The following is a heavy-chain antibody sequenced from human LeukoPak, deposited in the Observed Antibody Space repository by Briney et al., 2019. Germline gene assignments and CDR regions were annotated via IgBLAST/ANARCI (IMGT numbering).Heavy chain of an antibody. J-gene: IGHJ6*03. CDR1: GFTFSDYW. V-gene: IGHV3-7*01. D-gene: IGHD6-13*01. Sequence: GGSLRLSCAASGFTFSDYWMSWVRQAPGKGLEWVANINQVGGGKYYVDSVEGRFIISRDNAKDSLDLQMNSLRAEDTAVYYCATLTGYRSSWYDYYYMDVWGKGTTVTVSS. CDR2: INQVGGGK. CDR3: ATLTGYRSSWYDYYYMDV.